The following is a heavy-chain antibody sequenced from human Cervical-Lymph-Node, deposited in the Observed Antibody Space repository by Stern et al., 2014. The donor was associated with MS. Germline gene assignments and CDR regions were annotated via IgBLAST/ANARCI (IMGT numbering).Heavy chain of an antibody. CDR1: GFTFRSYG. CDR2: ISYEGNNK. CDR3: AKDKVEYTSGWFDY. Sequence: VQLVESGGGVVQPGRSLRLSCAASGFTFRSYGMHWVRQAPGKGLEWVAVISYEGNNKYYEDSVQGRFTISRDNSKNTLYLQLNSLRAEDTAVYYCAKDKVEYTSGWFDYWGQGTLVTVSS. V-gene: IGHV3-30*18. D-gene: IGHD6-19*01. J-gene: IGHJ4*02.